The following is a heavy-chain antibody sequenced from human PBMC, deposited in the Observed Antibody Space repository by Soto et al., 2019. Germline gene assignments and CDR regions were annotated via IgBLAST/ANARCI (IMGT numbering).Heavy chain of an antibody. J-gene: IGHJ4*02. Sequence: QVQLVQSGDEVKKSGASVKVSCKACGYTFSNYGISWVRQAPGQGLEWRGWISGYNGLTAYAQNVQGRVTMTIDTPTRTVFMELTSLTCNATAVYYCARDEGIRGFNSWGQGTLVTASS. V-gene: IGHV1-18*04. CDR1: GYTFSNYG. CDR2: ISGYNGLT. D-gene: IGHD3-10*01. CDR3: ARDEGIRGFNS.